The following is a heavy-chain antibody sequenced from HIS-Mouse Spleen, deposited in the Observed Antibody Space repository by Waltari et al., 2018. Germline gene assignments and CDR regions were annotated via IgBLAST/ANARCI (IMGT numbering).Heavy chain of an antibody. V-gene: IGHV4-39*07. CDR2: IYYSGSH. D-gene: IGHD6-13*01. CDR3: AREIPYSSSWYDWYFDL. J-gene: IGHJ2*01. Sequence: QLQLQESGPGLVKPSETLSLTCTVSGGSISSSSYYWGWIRQPPGKGLEWIGSIYYSGSHSHNPSLKSRVTISVDTSKNQFSLKLSSVTAADTAVYYCAREIPYSSSWYDWYFDLWGRGTLVTVSS. CDR1: GGSISSSSYY.